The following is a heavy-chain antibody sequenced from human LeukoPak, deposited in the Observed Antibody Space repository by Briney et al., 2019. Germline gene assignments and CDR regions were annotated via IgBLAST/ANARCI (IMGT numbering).Heavy chain of an antibody. CDR1: GFTFDDYA. D-gene: IGHD3-3*01. CDR3: AKASSSGVVISTNWFDP. CDR2: ISWNSGSI. V-gene: IGHV3-9*01. J-gene: IGHJ5*02. Sequence: GRPLRLSCAASGFTFDDYAMHWVRQAPGKGLEWVSGISWNSGSIGYADSVKGRFTISRDNAKNSLYLQMNSLRAEDTALYYCAKASSSGVVISTNWFDPWGQGTLVTVSS.